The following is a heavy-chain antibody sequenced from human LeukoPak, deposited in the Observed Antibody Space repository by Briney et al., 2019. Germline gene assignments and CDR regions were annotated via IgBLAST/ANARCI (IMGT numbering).Heavy chain of an antibody. J-gene: IGHJ4*02. V-gene: IGHV3-30*03. D-gene: IGHD5-24*01. Sequence: GGSLRLSCAASGFNFNIYGMQWVRQAPGKGLEWVAILSYDDTNEYYADSVAGRFTISRDNSKNTLYLQMNSLRPDDTAVYYCARDRRDGNNLAFHFDYWGQGTLVTVSS. CDR2: LSYDDTNE. CDR1: GFNFNIYG. CDR3: ARDRRDGNNLAFHFDY.